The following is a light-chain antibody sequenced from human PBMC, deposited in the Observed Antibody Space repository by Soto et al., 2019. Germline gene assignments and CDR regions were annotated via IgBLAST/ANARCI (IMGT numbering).Light chain of an antibody. J-gene: IGLJ1*01. V-gene: IGLV2-14*01. CDR3: LSKTSSISYV. CDR2: QVT. Sequence: QSALTQPASVSGSPGQSITISCTGTSSDVGIYNYVSWYQQHPGKAPKLMIYQVTNRPSGVSNRFSGSKSGNTASLTISGLQAEDEADYYCLSKTSSISYVFGTGTKVTVL. CDR1: SSDVGIYNY.